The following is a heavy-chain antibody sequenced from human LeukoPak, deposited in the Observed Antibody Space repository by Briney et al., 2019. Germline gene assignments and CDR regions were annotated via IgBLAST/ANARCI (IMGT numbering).Heavy chain of an antibody. CDR1: GYTFTGYY. Sequence: GASVKVSCKASGYTFTGYYMHWVRQAPGQGLEWMGWINPNSGGTNYAQKFQGRVTMTRDTSISTAYMELSRLRSDDTAVYYCAREGTAMSEDYYYMDVWGKGTTVTVSS. CDR3: AREGTAMSEDYYYMDV. J-gene: IGHJ6*03. D-gene: IGHD5-18*01. CDR2: INPNSGGT. V-gene: IGHV1-2*02.